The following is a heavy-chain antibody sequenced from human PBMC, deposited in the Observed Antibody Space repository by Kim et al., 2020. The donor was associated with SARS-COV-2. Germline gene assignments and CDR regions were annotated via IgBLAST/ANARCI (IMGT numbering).Heavy chain of an antibody. CDR1: GFTVSSNY. CDR3: ARSMVYSSSWNFDY. V-gene: IGHV3-66*01. CDR2: IYSGGST. Sequence: GGSLRLSCAASGFTVSSNYMSWVRQAPGKGLEWVPDIYSGGSTYYADSVKGRFTISRDNSKNTLYLQMNSLRAEDTAVYYCARSMVYSSSWNFDYWRQGT. D-gene: IGHD6-13*01. J-gene: IGHJ4*02.